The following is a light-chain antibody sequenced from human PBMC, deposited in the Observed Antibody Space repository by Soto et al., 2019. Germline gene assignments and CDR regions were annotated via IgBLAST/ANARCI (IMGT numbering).Light chain of an antibody. CDR3: KSYAGSNTYV. CDR2: EVV. Sequence: QSVLTQPPSASGSPGQSVTISCTGTKNDIGVYDLVSWYQHHPGKAPRLIIYEVVQRPSGVPDRFSGSKPGNTASLTVSGLQAADEADYFCKSYAGSNTYVFGSGTKVTVL. CDR1: KNDIGVYDL. V-gene: IGLV2-8*01. J-gene: IGLJ1*01.